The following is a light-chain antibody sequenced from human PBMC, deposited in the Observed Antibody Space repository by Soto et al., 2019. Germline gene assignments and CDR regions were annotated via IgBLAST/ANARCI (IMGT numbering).Light chain of an antibody. CDR1: QSVYKNF. CDR3: KHYGSSPPT. V-gene: IGKV3-20*01. Sequence: EIVLTQSPGTLSLSPGERATLSCRASQSVYKNFLAWYQQKPGQAPRLLINGASNRATGIPDRFRGSGDGKDFSHTIDRLEHEDFAVDYGKHYGSSPPTFGGGTKVAIK. CDR2: GAS. J-gene: IGKJ4*01.